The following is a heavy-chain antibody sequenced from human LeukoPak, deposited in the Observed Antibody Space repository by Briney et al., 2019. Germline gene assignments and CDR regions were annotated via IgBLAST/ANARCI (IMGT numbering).Heavy chain of an antibody. J-gene: IGHJ4*02. CDR3: AKEIWPTVTTPGHTHFDY. CDR1: GFTFSNFG. V-gene: IGHV3-30*02. D-gene: IGHD4-17*01. CDR2: IRFDGTSE. Sequence: AGGSLRLSCAASGFTFSNFGMHWVRQAPGKGLEWVAFIRFDGTSEFYADSVKARFTISRDNSQNTVSLQLNNLRIEDTAVYYCAKEIWPTVTTPGHTHFDYWGQGTLVTVSS.